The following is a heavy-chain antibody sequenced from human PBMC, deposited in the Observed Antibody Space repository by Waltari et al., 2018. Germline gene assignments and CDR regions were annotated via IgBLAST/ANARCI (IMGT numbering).Heavy chain of an antibody. Sequence: QVQLVESGGGVVQPGGSLRLSCAASGFAFSGYGMHWVRQAPGKGWEWVVFIRYDETDKFYRNSVRGRFTISRDNSKNTLFLQMDSLRAEDAAMYYCAKDRTGSYYGGFDSWGQGTLVTVSS. V-gene: IGHV3-30*02. CDR2: IRYDETDK. CDR1: GFAFSGYG. CDR3: AKDRTGSYYGGFDS. D-gene: IGHD1-26*01. J-gene: IGHJ4*02.